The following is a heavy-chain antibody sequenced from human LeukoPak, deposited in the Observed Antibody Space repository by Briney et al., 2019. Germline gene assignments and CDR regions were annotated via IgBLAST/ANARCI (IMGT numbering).Heavy chain of an antibody. CDR3: ARGNYDILTGDLDYLDY. D-gene: IGHD3-9*01. Sequence: PSETLSLTCTVSGGSISSHYWSWIRQPPGKGLEWIGYIYYSGSTNYNPSLKSRVTISVDTSKNQFSLKLSSVTAADTAVYYCARGNYDILTGDLDYLDYWGQGTLVTVSS. V-gene: IGHV4-59*11. J-gene: IGHJ4*02. CDR1: GGSISSHY. CDR2: IYYSGST.